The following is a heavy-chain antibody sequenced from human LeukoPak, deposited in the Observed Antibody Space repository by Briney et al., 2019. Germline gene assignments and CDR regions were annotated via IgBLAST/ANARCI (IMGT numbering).Heavy chain of an antibody. CDR1: GYTFTSYD. D-gene: IGHD3-10*01. J-gene: IGHJ5*02. V-gene: IGHV1-8*01. Sequence: ASVKVSCKASGYTFTSYDINWVRQATGQGLEWMGWMNPNSGNTGYAQKFQGRVTMTRSTSISTAYMELSSLRSEDTAVYHCARVQGRAWFDPWGQGTLVTVSS. CDR3: ARVQGRAWFDP. CDR2: MNPNSGNT.